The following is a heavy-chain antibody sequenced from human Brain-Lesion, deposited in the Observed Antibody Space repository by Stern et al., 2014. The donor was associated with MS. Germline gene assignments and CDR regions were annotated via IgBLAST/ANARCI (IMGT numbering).Heavy chain of an antibody. CDR2: ISPSGST. Sequence: QVHLQESGPGLVKPSQTLSLTCTVSCGSLSRGDYFWSWIRQFPGNGLVWIGYISPSGSTYYNPSLKSRLTISMDTSKSQFSLKLTSLTAADTAVYYCARDGVVRGVTYNWFDPWGQGTLVTVSS. V-gene: IGHV4-31*03. J-gene: IGHJ5*02. CDR3: ARDGVVRGVTYNWFDP. CDR1: CGSLSRGDYF. D-gene: IGHD3-10*01.